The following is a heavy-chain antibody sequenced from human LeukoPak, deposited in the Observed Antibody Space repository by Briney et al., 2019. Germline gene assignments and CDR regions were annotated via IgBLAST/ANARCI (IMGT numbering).Heavy chain of an antibody. V-gene: IGHV1-46*03. J-gene: IGHJ4*02. CDR1: GGTFSSYA. CDR3: AREGGEGYDSSGYYLVY. CDR2: INPSGGST. Sequence: ASVKVSCKASGGTFSSYAISWVRQAPGQGLEWMGIINPSGGSTSYAQKFQGRVTMTRDTSTSTVYMELSSLRSEDTAVYYCAREGGEGYDSSGYYLVYWGQGTLVTVSS. D-gene: IGHD3-22*01.